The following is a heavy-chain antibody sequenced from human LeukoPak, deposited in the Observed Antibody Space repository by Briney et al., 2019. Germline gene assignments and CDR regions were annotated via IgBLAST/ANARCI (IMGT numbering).Heavy chain of an antibody. D-gene: IGHD1-26*01. J-gene: IGHJ4*02. CDR2: IYSSGST. CDR3: ARYREVGATVDY. V-gene: IGHV4-59*11. Sequence: SETLSLTCNVSGGSMSSHYWSWIRQPPGKGLEWIGYIYSSGSTNYNPSLKSRVIISIDTSKNQFSLKLSSATAADTAVYYCARYREVGATVDYWGQGTLVTVSS. CDR1: GGSMSSHY.